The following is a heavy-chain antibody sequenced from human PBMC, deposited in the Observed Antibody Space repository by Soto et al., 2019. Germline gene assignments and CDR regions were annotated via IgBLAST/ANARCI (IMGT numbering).Heavy chain of an antibody. CDR3: ARAAFYGDYVRYFFDE. D-gene: IGHD4-17*01. V-gene: IGHV1-18*01. CDR1: GYTFTSYG. J-gene: IGHJ4*02. Sequence: ASVKVSCKASGYTFTSYGISWVRQAPGQGLEWMGWISAYNGNTNYAQKLQGRVTMTTDTSTRTAYMELRSLRSDDTAVYYCARAAFYGDYVRYFFDEWGQGTLVTVSS. CDR2: ISAYNGNT.